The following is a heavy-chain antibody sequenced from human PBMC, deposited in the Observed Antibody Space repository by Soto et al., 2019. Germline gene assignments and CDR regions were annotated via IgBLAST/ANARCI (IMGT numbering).Heavy chain of an antibody. J-gene: IGHJ5*02. V-gene: IGHV4-39*01. Sequence: SETLSLTCTVSGGSISSTSYYWGWIRQPPGKGLEWIGSIYYSGSTNYSPSLKSRVTISVDTSKNQFSLKLSSVTAADTAVYYCAAACIVASGGEDIVLVPAAIWVDPWGQGTLVTVSS. CDR2: IYYSGST. D-gene: IGHD2-2*01. CDR1: GGSISSTSYY. CDR3: AAACIVASGGEDIVLVPAAIWVDP.